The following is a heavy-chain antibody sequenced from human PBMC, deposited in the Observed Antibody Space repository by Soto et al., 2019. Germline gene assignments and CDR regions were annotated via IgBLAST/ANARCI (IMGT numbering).Heavy chain of an antibody. V-gene: IGHV1-46*01. CDR2: INPSGGST. J-gene: IGHJ4*02. CDR1: EYTFTDYY. CDR3: ATAAYSTSWYDY. Sequence: ASVKVSCKSSEYTFTDYYIHWVRQAPGQGLEWMGLINPSGGSTSYAQKFQGRVTMTRDTSASTVYMELSSLRSEDTAVYYCATAAYSTSWYDYWGQGTLVTVSS. D-gene: IGHD6-13*01.